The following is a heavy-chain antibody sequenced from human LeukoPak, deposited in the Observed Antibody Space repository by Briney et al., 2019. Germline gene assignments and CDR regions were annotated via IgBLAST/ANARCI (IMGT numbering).Heavy chain of an antibody. V-gene: IGHV4-34*01. CDR2: INHSGST. CDR3: ARGGGYSYGFGIVATPRPRAYYFDY. J-gene: IGHJ4*02. D-gene: IGHD5-12*01. Sequence: SETLSLTCAVYGGSFSGYYWSWIRQPPGKRLEWIGEINHSGSTNYNPSLKSRVTISVDTSKNQFSLKLSSVTAADTAVYYCARGGGYSYGFGIVATPRPRAYYFDYWGQGTLVTVSS. CDR1: GGSFSGYY.